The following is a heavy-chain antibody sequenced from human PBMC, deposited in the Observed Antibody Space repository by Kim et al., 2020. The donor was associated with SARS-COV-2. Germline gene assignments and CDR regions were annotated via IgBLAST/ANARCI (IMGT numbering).Heavy chain of an antibody. CDR2: INPNSGGT. CDR1: GYTFTGYY. J-gene: IGHJ6*02. Sequence: ASVKVSCKASGYTFTGYYMHWVRQAPGQGLEWMGWINPNSGGTNYAQKFQGRVTMTRDTSISTAYMELSRLRSDDTAVYYCARSLERLGIVVVVVPYYYYGMDVWGQGTTVTVSS. D-gene: IGHD2-15*01. V-gene: IGHV1-2*02. CDR3: ARSLERLGIVVVVVPYYYYGMDV.